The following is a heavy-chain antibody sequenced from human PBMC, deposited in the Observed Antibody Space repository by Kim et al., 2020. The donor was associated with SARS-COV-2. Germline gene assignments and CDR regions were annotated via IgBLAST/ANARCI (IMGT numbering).Heavy chain of an antibody. Sequence: GGSLRLSCAASGFTFSDYYMNWIRQAPGKGLEWVSYISSSSSYTNYADSVKGRFTISRDNAKNSLYLQMNSLRAEDTAVYYCASPGYSSSWTNFDYWGPGTLVTVSS. CDR1: GFTFSDYY. CDR2: ISSSSSYT. CDR3: ASPGYSSSWTNFDY. D-gene: IGHD6-13*01. J-gene: IGHJ4*02. V-gene: IGHV3-11*03.